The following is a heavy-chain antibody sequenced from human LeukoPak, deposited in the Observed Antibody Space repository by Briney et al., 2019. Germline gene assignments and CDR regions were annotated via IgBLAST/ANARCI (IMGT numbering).Heavy chain of an antibody. CDR3: ARGGVVMIAQPFDY. CDR2: INPNSGGT. J-gene: IGHJ4*02. Sequence: ASVKVSCKASGYTFTNYGFNWVRQAPGQGLEWMGWINPNSGGTNYAQKFQGSVTMTRDTSISTGYMELSSLTSDDTAVYYCARGGVVMIAQPFDYWGQGTLVTVSS. CDR1: GYTFTNYG. D-gene: IGHD2-21*01. V-gene: IGHV1-2*02.